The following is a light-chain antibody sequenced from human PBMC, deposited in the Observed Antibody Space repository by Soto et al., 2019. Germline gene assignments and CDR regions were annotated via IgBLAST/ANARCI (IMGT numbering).Light chain of an antibody. CDR3: CSYTSVTTFYV. CDR1: SNDVGAYNY. V-gene: IGLV2-14*03. Sequence: QSALTQPASVSGSPGQSITISCTGTSNDVGAYNYVSWYQQHPGKAPKLIIYDVSDRPSGVSSRFSGSKSGNTASLTISGLQAEDEADYYCCSYTSVTTFYVFGTGTKLTVL. J-gene: IGLJ1*01. CDR2: DVS.